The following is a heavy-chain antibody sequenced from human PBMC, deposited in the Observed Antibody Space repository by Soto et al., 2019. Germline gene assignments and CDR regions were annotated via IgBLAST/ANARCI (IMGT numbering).Heavy chain of an antibody. V-gene: IGHV4-30-4*01. D-gene: IGHD3-10*01. CDR2: IYYSGST. CDR3: VMVRGVTPPYYFDY. CDR1: GGSISSGDYY. Sequence: QVQLQESGPGLVKPSQTLSLTCTVSGGSISSGDYYWSWIRQPPGKGLEWSGYIYYSGSTYYTPSRTRRVTXXVXTXXNQFSLKRSSVTAADTAVYYCVMVRGVTPPYYFDYWGQGTLVTVSS. J-gene: IGHJ4*02.